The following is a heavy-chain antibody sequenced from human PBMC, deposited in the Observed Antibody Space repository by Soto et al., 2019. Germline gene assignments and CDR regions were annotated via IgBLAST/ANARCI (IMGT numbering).Heavy chain of an antibody. J-gene: IGHJ3*02. D-gene: IGHD1-26*01. CDR3: ARVPPTSDAFDI. V-gene: IGHV1-2*04. Sequence: ASVKVSCKASGYSFTGYFMHWVRQAPGQGLEWMGWINPNSGGTNYAQKFRGWVTMTRDTSISTAYMEVRNLRSDDTAVYYCARVPPTSDAFDIWGQGTKVTVSS. CDR1: GYSFTGYF. CDR2: INPNSGGT.